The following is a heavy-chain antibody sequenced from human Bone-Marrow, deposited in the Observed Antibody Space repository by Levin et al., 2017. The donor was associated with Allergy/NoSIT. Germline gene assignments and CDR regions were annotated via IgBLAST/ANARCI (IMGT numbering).Heavy chain of an antibody. Sequence: KSGPTLVKPTQTLTLTCTFSGFSLSTSGMCVSWIRQPPGKALEWLARIDWDDDKYYSTSLKTRLTISKDTSNNQVVLTMTNMDPVDTATYYCARTAQDLRLAAFDIWGQGTMVTVSS. D-gene: IGHD5-12*01. J-gene: IGHJ3*02. CDR2: IDWDDDK. CDR1: GFSLSTSGMC. CDR3: ARTAQDLRLAAFDI. V-gene: IGHV2-70*11.